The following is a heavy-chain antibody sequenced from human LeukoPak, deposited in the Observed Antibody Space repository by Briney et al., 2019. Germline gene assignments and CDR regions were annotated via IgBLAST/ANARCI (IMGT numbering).Heavy chain of an antibody. D-gene: IGHD3-10*01. CDR3: ARDVVSGFGELLSYYGMDV. CDR2: ISAYNGNT. Sequence: ASVKVSCKASGYTFTSYGISWVRQAPGQGLEWMGWISAYNGNTNYAQKLQGSVTMTTDTSTSTAYMELRSLRSDDTAVYYCARDVVSGFGELLSYYGMDVWGQGTTVTVSS. CDR1: GYTFTSYG. J-gene: IGHJ6*02. V-gene: IGHV1-18*01.